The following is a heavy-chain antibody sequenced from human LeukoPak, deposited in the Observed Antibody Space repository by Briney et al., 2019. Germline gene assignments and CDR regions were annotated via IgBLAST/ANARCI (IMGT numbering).Heavy chain of an antibody. D-gene: IGHD5-12*01. CDR1: GFTFSAYY. Sequence: GGSLRLSCAASGFTFSAYYMSWIRQAPGKGLEWVSYISSSGSTIYYADSVKGRFTISRDNAKNSLYLQMNSLRAEDTAVYYCARDTPGQEGGYAAPYYYYYGMDVWGQGTTVTVSS. V-gene: IGHV3-11*01. J-gene: IGHJ6*02. CDR2: ISSSGSTI. CDR3: ARDTPGQEGGYAAPYYYYYGMDV.